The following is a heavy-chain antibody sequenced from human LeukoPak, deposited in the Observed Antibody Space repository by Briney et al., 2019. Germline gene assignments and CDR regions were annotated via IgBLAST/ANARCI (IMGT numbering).Heavy chain of an antibody. V-gene: IGHV3-48*03. CDR3: AKRDEMRITMIVVVSFDY. D-gene: IGHD3-22*01. J-gene: IGHJ4*02. Sequence: GRSLRLSCAASGFTFSSYEMNWVRQAPGEGLEWVSYISSSGSTIYYADSVKGRFTISRDNAKNSLYLQMNSLRAEDTAVYYCAKRDEMRITMIVVVSFDYWGQGTLVTVSS. CDR2: ISSSGSTI. CDR1: GFTFSSYE.